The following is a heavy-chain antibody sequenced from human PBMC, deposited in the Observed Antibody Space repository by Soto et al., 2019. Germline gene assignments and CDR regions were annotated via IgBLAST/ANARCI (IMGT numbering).Heavy chain of an antibody. CDR1: GYTFTNYD. J-gene: IGHJ6*02. CDR2: ISTYTGNT. V-gene: IGHV1-18*01. D-gene: IGHD3-10*01. CDR3: ARGYYSGSGRPPPGGMDV. Sequence: QVHLVQSGAEVKKPGASVKVSCKASGYTFTNYDINWVRQAPGQGLEWMGWISTYTGNTNYAQKLQGRVTMTTDTATSTAYMELRSLRADDTAVYYCARGYYSGSGRPPPGGMDVWGQGTTVTVSS.